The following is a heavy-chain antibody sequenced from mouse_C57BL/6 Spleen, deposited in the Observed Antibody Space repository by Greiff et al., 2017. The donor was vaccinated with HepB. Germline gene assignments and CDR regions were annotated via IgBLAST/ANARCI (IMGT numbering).Heavy chain of an antibody. CDR1: GFTFSDYG. CDR2: ISSGSSTI. J-gene: IGHJ3*01. Sequence: EVHLVESGGGLVKPGGSLKLSCAASGFTFSDYGMHWVRQAPEKGLEWVAYISSGSSTIYYADTVKGRFTISRDNAKNTLFLQMTSLRSEDTAMYYCARGDSSGRFAYWGQGTLVTVSA. D-gene: IGHD3-2*02. CDR3: ARGDSSGRFAY. V-gene: IGHV5-17*01.